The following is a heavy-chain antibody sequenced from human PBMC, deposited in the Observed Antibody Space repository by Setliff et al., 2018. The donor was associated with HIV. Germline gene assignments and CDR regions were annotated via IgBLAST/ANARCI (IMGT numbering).Heavy chain of an antibody. V-gene: IGHV4-34*01. Sequence: SETLSLTCAVYGGSFSGYYWSWIRQPPGKGLEWIGEINHSGSTNYNPSLKSRVTISLDTSKNEISLKVTSVTAADTAVYYCARHNVITYGGLIYDYLYYGLDVWGRGTPVTVSS. D-gene: IGHD3-16*02. CDR2: INHSGST. CDR3: ARHNVITYGGLIYDYLYYGLDV. CDR1: GGSFSGYY. J-gene: IGHJ6*02.